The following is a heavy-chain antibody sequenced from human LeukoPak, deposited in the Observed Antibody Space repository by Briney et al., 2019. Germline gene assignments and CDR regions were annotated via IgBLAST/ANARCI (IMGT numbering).Heavy chain of an antibody. CDR1: GFTFSNYW. CDR2: INQNGSEI. Sequence: PGGSLRLSCAASGFTFSNYWMSWVRQAPGKGLEWVANINQNGSEIYYVDSVKGRFTISRDNAKNSLYLQMNTLRAEDTALYYRARDPLTQNDYWGQGTLVTVSS. V-gene: IGHV3-7*01. J-gene: IGHJ4*02. D-gene: IGHD1-14*01. CDR3: ARDPLTQNDY.